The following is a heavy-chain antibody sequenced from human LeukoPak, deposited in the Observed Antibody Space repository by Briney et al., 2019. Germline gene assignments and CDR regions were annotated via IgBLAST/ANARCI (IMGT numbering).Heavy chain of an antibody. V-gene: IGHV3-53*01. D-gene: IGHD3-16*01. Sequence: QAGGSLRLSCTASGFTVSSSYMTWVRQAPGKGLEWVSLIYSGGGTFYADSVKGRFTISRDNARNSLYLQMNSLRVEDTAVYYCARAGSLGYWGQGTLVTVSS. CDR1: GFTVSSSY. J-gene: IGHJ4*02. CDR3: ARAGSLGY. CDR2: IYSGGGT.